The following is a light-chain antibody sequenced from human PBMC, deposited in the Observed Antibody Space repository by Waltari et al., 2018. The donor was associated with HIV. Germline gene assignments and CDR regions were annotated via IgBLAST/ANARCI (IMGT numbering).Light chain of an antibody. Sequence: QVVLTQSPSASASLGASVKLTCTLSSGHTNYAIAWHQQKPGKGARYLMKVTSGGSHIKGDGIPDRFSCSRSGAERYLTISSLQSDDEADYYCDTWGPGIQVFGGGTKLTVL. V-gene: IGLV4-69*01. J-gene: IGLJ2*01. CDR1: SGHTNYA. CDR2: VTSGGSH. CDR3: DTWGPGIQV.